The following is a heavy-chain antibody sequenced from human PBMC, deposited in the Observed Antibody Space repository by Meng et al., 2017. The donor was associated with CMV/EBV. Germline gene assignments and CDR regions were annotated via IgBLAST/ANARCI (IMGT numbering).Heavy chain of an antibody. J-gene: IGHJ6*02. D-gene: IGHD3-16*01. Sequence: SETLSLTCTVSGGSISSYYWSWIRQPPGKGLEWIGYIHYSGSTNYNPSLKSRVTISVDTSKNQFSLKLSSVTAADTAVYYCARVFGDSYYYYGMDVWGQGTTVTVSS. CDR2: IHYSGST. CDR3: ARVFGDSYYYYGMDV. V-gene: IGHV4-59*01. CDR1: GGSISSYY.